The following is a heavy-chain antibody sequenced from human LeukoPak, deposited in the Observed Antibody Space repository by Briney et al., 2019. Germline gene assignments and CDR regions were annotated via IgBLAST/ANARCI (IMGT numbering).Heavy chain of an antibody. CDR1: GFTFSNAW. Sequence: PGGSLRLSCAASGFTFSNAWMSWVRQAPGEGLEWVGRIRSKTHGGTTDYPAPVKGRFIISRDDSKNTLHLQMNSLKIDDTAVYYCTTWDTSVEVWYFGIWGRGTLVTVSS. J-gene: IGHJ2*01. CDR3: TTWDTSVEVWYFGI. D-gene: IGHD5-18*01. CDR2: IRSKTHGGTT. V-gene: IGHV3-15*01.